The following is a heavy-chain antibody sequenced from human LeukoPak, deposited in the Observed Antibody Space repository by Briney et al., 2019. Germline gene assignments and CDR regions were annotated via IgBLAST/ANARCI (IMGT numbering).Heavy chain of an antibody. V-gene: IGHV4-38-2*02. Sequence: SETLSLTCFVSGYPINIDYSWGWIRQSPGKGLEWIGRISSSGSTNYNPSLKSRVTISVDTSKNQFSLKLSSVTAADTAVYFCARGPYSYDSSGAFDIWGQGTMVTVSS. CDR2: ISSSGST. D-gene: IGHD3-22*01. J-gene: IGHJ3*02. CDR1: GYPINIDYS. CDR3: ARGPYSYDSSGAFDI.